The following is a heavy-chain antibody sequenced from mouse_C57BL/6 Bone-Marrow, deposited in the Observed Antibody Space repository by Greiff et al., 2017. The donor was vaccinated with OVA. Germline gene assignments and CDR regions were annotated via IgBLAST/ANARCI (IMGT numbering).Heavy chain of an antibody. V-gene: IGHV1-66*01. J-gene: IGHJ2*01. Sequence: QVQLKESGPEMVKPGASVKISCKASGYSFTSYYIHWVKQRPGQGLEWIGWIYPGSGNTKYNEKFKGKATLTADTSSSTAYMQLSSLTSEDSAVYYCALYYDYWGQGTTLTVSS. CDR2: IYPGSGNT. CDR3: ALYYDY. CDR1: GYSFTSYY.